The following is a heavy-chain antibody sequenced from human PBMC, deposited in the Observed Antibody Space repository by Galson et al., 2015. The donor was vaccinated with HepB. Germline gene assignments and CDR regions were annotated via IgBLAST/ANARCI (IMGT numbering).Heavy chain of an antibody. CDR2: INHSGST. CDR3: ARPRYCSGGSCYRAFDI. V-gene: IGHV4-34*01. J-gene: IGHJ3*02. CDR1: GGSFSGYY. D-gene: IGHD2-15*01. Sequence: LTCAVYGGSFSGYYWSWIRQPPGKGLEWIGEINHSGSTNYNPSLKSRVTISVDTSKNQFSLKLSSVTAADTAVYYCARPRYCSGGSCYRAFDIWGQGTMVTVSS.